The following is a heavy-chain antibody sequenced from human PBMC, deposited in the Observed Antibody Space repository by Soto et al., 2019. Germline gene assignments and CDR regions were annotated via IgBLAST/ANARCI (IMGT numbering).Heavy chain of an antibody. Sequence: GGSLRLSCAASGFTFSSYSMNWVRQAPGKGLEWVSSISSSSSYIYYADSVKGRFTISRDNAKNSLYLQMNSLRAEDTAVYYCATLSAAAVEYFQHWGQGTLVTVSS. D-gene: IGHD6-13*01. CDR2: ISSSSSYI. CDR1: GFTFSSYS. CDR3: ATLSAAAVEYFQH. J-gene: IGHJ1*01. V-gene: IGHV3-21*01.